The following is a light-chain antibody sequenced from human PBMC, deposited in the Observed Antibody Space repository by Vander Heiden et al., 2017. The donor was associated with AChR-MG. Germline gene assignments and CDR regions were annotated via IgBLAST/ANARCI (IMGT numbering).Light chain of an antibody. Sequence: DIQMTQSPSSLSASIGDRVTITCRASQSISTYLNWYQQKPGKAPKVLIYGASSLQSGVPSRFSGSGSGTDFILTISRLQPEDFATYYCQQSYSTPRTFGQGTKVEVK. J-gene: IGKJ1*01. CDR3: QQSYSTPRT. CDR2: GAS. V-gene: IGKV1-39*01. CDR1: QSISTY.